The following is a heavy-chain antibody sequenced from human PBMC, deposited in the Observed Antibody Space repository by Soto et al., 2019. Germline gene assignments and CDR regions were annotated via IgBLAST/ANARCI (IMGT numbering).Heavy chain of an antibody. CDR3: TKAANDIWSGYESLEGGWFDP. D-gene: IGHD3-3*01. J-gene: IGHJ5*02. CDR2: ISHDGNNK. V-gene: IGHV3-30*18. CDR1: GLTFNNYG. Sequence: QVQLVESGGGVVQPGRSLRLSCAASGLTFNNYGMHWVRQAPGKGLEWVAVISHDGNNKYYADSVKGRFTISRDNSKNTLYLQMNSLRAEDTAVYYCTKAANDIWSGYESLEGGWFDPWGQGTLVTVSS.